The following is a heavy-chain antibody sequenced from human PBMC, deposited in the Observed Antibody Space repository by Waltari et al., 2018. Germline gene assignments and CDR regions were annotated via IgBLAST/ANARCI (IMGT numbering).Heavy chain of an antibody. J-gene: IGHJ4*02. CDR2: INPNSGGT. CDR1: GYTFTGYY. V-gene: IGHV1-2*06. D-gene: IGHD4-17*01. CDR3: ARVTDYGGNSGGSDY. Sequence: QVQLVQSGAEVKKPGASVKVSFKASGYTFTGYYMHWVRQAPGQGLEWMGRINPNSGGTNYAQKFQGRVTMTRDTSISTAYMELSRLRSDDTAVYYCARVTDYGGNSGGSDYWGQGTLVTVSS.